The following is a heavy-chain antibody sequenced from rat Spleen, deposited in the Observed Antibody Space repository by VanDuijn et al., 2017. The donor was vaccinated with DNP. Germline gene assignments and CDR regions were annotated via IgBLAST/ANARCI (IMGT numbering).Heavy chain of an antibody. Sequence: EVQLQESGPGLVKPSQSLSLTCSVTGYSITSSYRWNWIRKFPGNKLEWMGYVNSAGNTRYNPSLKSRISITRDISKNQFFLQVDSVTAEDTATYYCASTQYSGDVNWFAYWGPGTLVSVSS. D-gene: IGHD1-1*01. V-gene: IGHV3-3*01. CDR2: VNSAGNT. CDR3: ASTQYSGDVNWFAY. CDR1: GYSITSSYR. J-gene: IGHJ3*01.